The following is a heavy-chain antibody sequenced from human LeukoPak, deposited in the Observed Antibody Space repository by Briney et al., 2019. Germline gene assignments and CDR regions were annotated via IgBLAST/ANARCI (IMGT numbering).Heavy chain of an antibody. Sequence: KPSETLSLTCTVSGDSISTYYWSWIRQPAGKGLEWIGRIFTSGSTNYNPSLKSRLTISVDTSKNQFSLKLSSVTPADTPVYYCARGPLFRHILTNFYYSGEGSLVTVSS. CDR3: ARGPLFRHILTNFYY. V-gene: IGHV4-4*07. CDR2: IFTSGST. J-gene: IGHJ4*02. CDR1: GDSISTYY. D-gene: IGHD2-21*01.